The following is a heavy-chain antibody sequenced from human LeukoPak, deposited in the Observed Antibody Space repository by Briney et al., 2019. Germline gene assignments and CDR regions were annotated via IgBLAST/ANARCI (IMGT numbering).Heavy chain of an antibody. Sequence: AGGSLRLSCTTSGFTFTNYVMSWVRQAPGKGLEWVSVISGLDVWTKNADSVKGRFTVSRDNSKNILYLQLDNLRVEDTAIYYCAKTVAPGDMIRGDYFHHWGQGTLVTVSS. D-gene: IGHD3-10*01. V-gene: IGHV3-23*01. CDR2: ISGLDVWT. J-gene: IGHJ4*02. CDR1: GFTFTNYV. CDR3: AKTVAPGDMIRGDYFHH.